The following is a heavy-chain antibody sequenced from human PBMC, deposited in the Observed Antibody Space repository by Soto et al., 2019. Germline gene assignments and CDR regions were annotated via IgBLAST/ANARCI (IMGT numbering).Heavy chain of an antibody. CDR1: GFIFSAYA. CDR2: ISDTIGAT. V-gene: IGHV3-23*01. CDR3: AKVQWLLGGDYFDS. D-gene: IGHD6-19*01. J-gene: IGHJ4*02. Sequence: EVKLLESGGGLVQPGGSLKLSCAASGFIFSAYAMSWVRQAPGKGLEWVSTISDTIGATDYADSVKGRFTISRDISRNTLYLEMNNLRAEDTAMYYCAKVQWLLGGDYFDSWGQGALVTVSS.